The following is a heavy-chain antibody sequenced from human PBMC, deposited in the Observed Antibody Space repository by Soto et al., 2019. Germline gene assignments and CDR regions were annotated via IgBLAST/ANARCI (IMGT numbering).Heavy chain of an antibody. CDR1: GGSISSGDYY. Sequence: SETLSLTCTVSGGSISSGDYYWSWIRQPPGKGLEWIGYIYYSGSTYYNPSLKSRVTISVDTSKNQFSLKLSSVTAADTAVYYCAIYSSGYQLGFDYWGQGTLVTVS. V-gene: IGHV4-30-4*01. J-gene: IGHJ4*02. CDR3: AIYSSGYQLGFDY. D-gene: IGHD3-22*01. CDR2: IYYSGST.